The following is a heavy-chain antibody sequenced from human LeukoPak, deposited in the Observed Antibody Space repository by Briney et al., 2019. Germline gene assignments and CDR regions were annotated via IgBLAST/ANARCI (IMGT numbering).Heavy chain of an antibody. V-gene: IGHV3-23*01. J-gene: IGHJ3*02. CDR2: TTGSGDKL. CDR3: AKDSMTTVTTYAFDI. Sequence: GGSLRLSCTASGFTFRSYALSWVRQAPGKGLEWVSATTGSGDKLFYADSVKGRFTISRDNSKNTLYLQMNSLRAEDTAAYYCAKDSMTTVTTYAFDIWGQGTMVTVSS. CDR1: GFTFRSYA. D-gene: IGHD4-17*01.